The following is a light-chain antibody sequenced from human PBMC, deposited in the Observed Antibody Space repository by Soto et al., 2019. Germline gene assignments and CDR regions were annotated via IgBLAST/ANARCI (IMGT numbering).Light chain of an antibody. J-gene: IGLJ1*01. CDR1: SSKVGSNN. CDR2: SNN. Sequence: QSVLTQPPSASGTPGQRVIISCSGSSSKVGSNNVNWYQQLPGTAPKLLIYSNNHRPSGVPDRFSGSKSGTSASLAISGLQSEDEADYYCAAWDDSLNNYVFGTGTKLTVL. V-gene: IGLV1-44*01. CDR3: AAWDDSLNNYV.